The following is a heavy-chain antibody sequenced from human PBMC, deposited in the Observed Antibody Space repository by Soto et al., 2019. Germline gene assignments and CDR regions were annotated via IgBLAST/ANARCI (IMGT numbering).Heavy chain of an antibody. CDR1: GFTFSSYG. CDR3: ERGPYYYDSSGYYQIDY. Sequence: GGSLRLSCAASGFTFSSYGMHWVRQAPGKGLEWVAVIWYDGSNKYYADSVKGRFTISRDNSKNTLYLQMNSLRAEDTAVYYCERGPYYYDSSGYYQIDYWGQGTLVTVSS. CDR2: IWYDGSNK. J-gene: IGHJ4*02. D-gene: IGHD3-22*01. V-gene: IGHV3-33*01.